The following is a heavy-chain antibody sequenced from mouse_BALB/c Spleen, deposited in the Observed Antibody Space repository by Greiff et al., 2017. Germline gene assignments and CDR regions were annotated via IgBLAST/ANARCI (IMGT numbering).Heavy chain of an antibody. CDR2: IWAGGST. CDR1: GFSFTSYG. V-gene: IGHV2-9*02. Sequence: VQVVESGPGLVAPSQSLSITCTASGFSFTSYGVHWVRQPPGKGLEWLGVIWAGGSTNYNSALMSRLSISNDNSKSQVFLKMHSLQTDDTAMYYCARDHEITTRFAYGGQGTLVTVSA. CDR3: ARDHEITTRFAY. J-gene: IGHJ3*01. D-gene: IGHD2-4*01.